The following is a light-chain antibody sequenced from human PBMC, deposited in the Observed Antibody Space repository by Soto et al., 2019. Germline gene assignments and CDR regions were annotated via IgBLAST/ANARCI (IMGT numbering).Light chain of an antibody. CDR3: QQYNSLPE. V-gene: IGKV1-5*03. Sequence: DIQMTQSPSTLSASVGDRVTITCRASQSISSWLAWYQQKPGKAPKLLIYKASSLESGVPSRFSGSGSGTEFTLTISSLQPDDFATYYCQQYNSLPEFGQGTKVEIK. CDR1: QSISSW. J-gene: IGKJ1*01. CDR2: KAS.